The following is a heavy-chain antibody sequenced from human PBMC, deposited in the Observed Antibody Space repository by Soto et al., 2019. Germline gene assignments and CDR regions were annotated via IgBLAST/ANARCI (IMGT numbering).Heavy chain of an antibody. CDR2: ISSSSSYI. CDR1: GFTFSSYS. CDR3: ARDRPGNKGRYFDL. Sequence: EVQLVESGGGLVKPGGSLRLSCAASGFTFSSYSMNWVRQAPGKGLEWVPSISSSSSYIYYADSVKGRFTISRDNDKNSLDQQLNSRRAEDTAVYYCARDRPGNKGRYFDLWGRGTLVTVSS. V-gene: IGHV3-21*01. J-gene: IGHJ2*01.